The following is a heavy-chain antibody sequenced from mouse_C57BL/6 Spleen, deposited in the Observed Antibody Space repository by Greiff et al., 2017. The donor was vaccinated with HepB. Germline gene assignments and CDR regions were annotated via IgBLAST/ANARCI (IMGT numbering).Heavy chain of an antibody. Sequence: LKQPGAELVKPGASVKLSCKASGYTFTSYWMHWVKQRPGRGLEWIGRIDPNSGGTKYNEKFKSKATLTVDKPSSTAYMQLSSLTSEDSAVYYCASYYYGSSYDWYFDVGGTGTTVTVSS. CDR2: IDPNSGGT. CDR1: GYTFTSYW. D-gene: IGHD1-1*01. J-gene: IGHJ1*03. CDR3: ASYYYGSSYDWYFDV. V-gene: IGHV1-72*01.